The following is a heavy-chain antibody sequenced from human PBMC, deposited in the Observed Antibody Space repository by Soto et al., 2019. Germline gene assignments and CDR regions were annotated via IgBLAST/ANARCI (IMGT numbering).Heavy chain of an antibody. CDR2: ISGSGGST. CDR1: GFTFSSYA. J-gene: IGHJ4*02. Sequence: EVQLLESGGGLVQPGGSLRLSCAASGFTFSSYAMSWVRQAPGKGLEWVSAISGSGGSTYYADSVKGRFTISRDNSKNTLYLQMNSLRAEDTAVYYCATSYSSSWYGFLQDFDYRGQGTLVTVSS. D-gene: IGHD6-13*01. CDR3: ATSYSSSWYGFLQDFDY. V-gene: IGHV3-23*01.